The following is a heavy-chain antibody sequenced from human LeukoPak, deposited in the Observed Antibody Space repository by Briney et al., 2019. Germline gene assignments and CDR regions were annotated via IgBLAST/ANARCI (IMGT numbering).Heavy chain of an antibody. CDR1: GGSISSYD. CDR2: IYTSGST. Sequence: PSETLSLTCTVSGGSISSYDWSWIRQPAGKGLEWIGRIYTSGSTNYNPSLKSRGTMSVDTSKNQFSLKLSSVTAADTAVYYCARLNYDSSGYKWLVFDYWGQGTLVTVSS. V-gene: IGHV4-4*07. CDR3: ARLNYDSSGYKWLVFDY. J-gene: IGHJ4*02. D-gene: IGHD3-22*01.